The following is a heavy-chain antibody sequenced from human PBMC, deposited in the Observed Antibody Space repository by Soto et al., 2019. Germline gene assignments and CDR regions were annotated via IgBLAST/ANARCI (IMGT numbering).Heavy chain of an antibody. CDR2: ISGSGGST. CDR1: GFTFSSYA. V-gene: IGHV3-23*01. J-gene: IGHJ6*02. CDR3: AKALAAASYYYYGMDV. D-gene: IGHD6-13*01. Sequence: PGGSLRLSCAASGFTFSSYAMSWVRQAPGKGLEWVSAISGSGGSTYYADSVKGRFTISRDNSKNTLYLQMNSLRAEDTAVYYCAKALAAASYYYYGMDVWGQGTTVTVSS.